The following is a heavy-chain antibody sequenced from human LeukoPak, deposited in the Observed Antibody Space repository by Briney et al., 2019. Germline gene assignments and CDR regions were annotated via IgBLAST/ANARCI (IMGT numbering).Heavy chain of an antibody. D-gene: IGHD3-10*01. CDR2: IIPIFGTA. CDR3: ARDLRGSGSYRDYYYYYYMDV. J-gene: IGHJ6*03. Sequence: SVKVSCKVSGYTFTDYYMHWVQQAPGQGLEWMGGIIPIFGTANYAQKFQGRVTITADESTSTAYMELSSLRSEDTAVYYCARDLRGSGSYRDYYYYYYMDVWGKGTTVTVSS. V-gene: IGHV1-69*13. CDR1: GYTFTDYY.